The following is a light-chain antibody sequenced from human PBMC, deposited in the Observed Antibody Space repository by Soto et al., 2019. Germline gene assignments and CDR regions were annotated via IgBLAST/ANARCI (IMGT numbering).Light chain of an antibody. CDR2: GNS. V-gene: IGLV1-40*01. CDR1: SSNIGAGYD. J-gene: IGLJ1*01. CDR3: QSYDSSLSGYV. Sequence: QSVLTQPPSVSGAPGQRVTISCTGSSSNIGAGYDVHWYQQLPGTAPKLLTYGNSNRPSGVPDRFSGPKSGTSASLAITGLQAEDEADYYCQSYDSSLSGYVFGTGTKLTVL.